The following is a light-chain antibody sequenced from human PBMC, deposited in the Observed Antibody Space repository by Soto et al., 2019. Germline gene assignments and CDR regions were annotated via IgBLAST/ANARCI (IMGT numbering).Light chain of an antibody. CDR1: SSDVGGYNY. Sequence: QSALTQPASVSGSPGQSITISCTGTSSDVGGYNYVSWYQQQSGKAPKLIIHEVSNRPSGVPDRFSGSKSGNTASLTVSGLQADDEADYYCSSYAGSKNYVFGTGTKLTVL. V-gene: IGLV2-8*01. CDR2: EVS. J-gene: IGLJ1*01. CDR3: SSYAGSKNYV.